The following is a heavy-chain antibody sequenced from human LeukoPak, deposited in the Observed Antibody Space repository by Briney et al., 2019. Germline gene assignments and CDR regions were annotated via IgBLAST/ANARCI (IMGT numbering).Heavy chain of an antibody. CDR3: ARHRSYYDSSGYSLAFDI. Sequence: SETLSLTCTVSGGSISSYYWSWIRQPPGKGLEWIGYIYYSGSTNCNPSLKSRVTISVDTSKNQFSLKLSSVTAADTAVYYCARHRSYYDSSGYSLAFDIWGQGTMVTVSS. D-gene: IGHD3-22*01. CDR1: GGSISSYY. J-gene: IGHJ3*02. V-gene: IGHV4-59*08. CDR2: IYYSGST.